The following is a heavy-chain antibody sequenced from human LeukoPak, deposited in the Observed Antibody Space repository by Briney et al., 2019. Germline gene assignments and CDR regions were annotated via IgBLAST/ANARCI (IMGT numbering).Heavy chain of an antibody. D-gene: IGHD3-3*01. J-gene: IGHJ6*02. Sequence: GGSLRLSCAASGFTFSDYYMTWIRQAPGKGLEWVSYISPSSRYTKYADSVKGRFTISRDNAKNSLSLEMNSLRAEDTAVYYCAKNDFLSGYYTGFGGGGDDYYYYGMDVWGQGTTVTVSS. CDR3: AKNDFLSGYYTGFGGGGDDYYYYGMDV. V-gene: IGHV3-11*06. CDR1: GFTFSDYY. CDR2: ISPSSRYT.